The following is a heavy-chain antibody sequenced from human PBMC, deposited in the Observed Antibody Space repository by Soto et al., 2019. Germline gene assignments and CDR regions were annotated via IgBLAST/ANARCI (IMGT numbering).Heavy chain of an antibody. D-gene: IGHD2-15*01. CDR1: GGTFSSYA. CDR3: ARGGGYCSGGSCYPTYYYYYYGMDV. V-gene: IGHV1-69*01. Sequence: QVQLVQSGAEVKKPGSSVKVSCKASGGTFSSYAISWVRQAPGQGLEWMGGIIPIFGTANYAQKFQGRVTITADESTSTGYMELSSLRSEDTAVYYCARGGGYCSGGSCYPTYYYYYYGMDVWGQGTTVTVSS. CDR2: IIPIFGTA. J-gene: IGHJ6*02.